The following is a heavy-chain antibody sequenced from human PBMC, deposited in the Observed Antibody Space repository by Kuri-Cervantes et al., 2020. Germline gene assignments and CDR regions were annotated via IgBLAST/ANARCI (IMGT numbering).Heavy chain of an antibody. CDR3: ARGSYYGSGSYFDLDY. CDR2: INHSEST. Sequence: ESLKISCAVYGGSFSGYYWSWIRQPPGKGLEWIGEINHSESTNYNPSLKSRVTISVDTSENQFSLKLSSVTAADTAVYYCARGSYYGSGSYFDLDYWGQGTLVTVSS. V-gene: IGHV4-34*01. J-gene: IGHJ4*02. CDR1: GGSFSGYY. D-gene: IGHD3-10*01.